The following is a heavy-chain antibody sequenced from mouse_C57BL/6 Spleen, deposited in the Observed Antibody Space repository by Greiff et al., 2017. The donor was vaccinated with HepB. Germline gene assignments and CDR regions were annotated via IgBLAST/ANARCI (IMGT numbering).Heavy chain of an antibody. V-gene: IGHV1-50*01. J-gene: IGHJ2*01. CDR2: IDPSDSYT. CDR3: ARGDYGTPYYFDY. CDR1: GYTFTSYW. Sequence: QVHVKQPGAELVKPGASVKLSCKASGYTFTSYWMQWVKQRPGQGLEWIGEIDPSDSYTNYNQKFKGKATLTVDTSSSTAYMQLSSLTSEDSAVYYCARGDYGTPYYFDYWGQGTTLTVSS. D-gene: IGHD1-1*01.